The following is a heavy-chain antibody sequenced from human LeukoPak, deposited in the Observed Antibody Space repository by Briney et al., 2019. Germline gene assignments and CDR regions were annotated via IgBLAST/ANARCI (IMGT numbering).Heavy chain of an antibody. CDR2: ISGSGGST. V-gene: IGHV3-23*01. Sequence: PGGSPRLSCAASGFTFSSYAMSWVRQAPGKGLEWVSAISGSGGSTYYADSVKGRFTISRDNSKNTLYLQMKSLRAEDTAVYYCAKSVSRIAAAVYFQHWGQGTLVTVSS. CDR3: AKSVSRIAAAVYFQH. D-gene: IGHD6-13*01. J-gene: IGHJ1*01. CDR1: GFTFSSYA.